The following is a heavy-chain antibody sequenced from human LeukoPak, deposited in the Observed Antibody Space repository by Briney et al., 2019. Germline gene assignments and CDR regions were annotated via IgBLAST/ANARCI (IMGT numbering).Heavy chain of an antibody. D-gene: IGHD3-10*01. J-gene: IGHJ4*02. Sequence: GGSLRLSCAASGFTFTSYSMNWVRQAPGKGLEWVSSISSSTNYIYYADSVKGRFTISRDNAKKSLYLQMNSLRAEDTAVYYCAREIHGSGTYYPFDNWGQGTLVTVPS. CDR1: GFTFTSYS. CDR3: AREIHGSGTYYPFDN. V-gene: IGHV3-21*01. CDR2: ISSSTNYI.